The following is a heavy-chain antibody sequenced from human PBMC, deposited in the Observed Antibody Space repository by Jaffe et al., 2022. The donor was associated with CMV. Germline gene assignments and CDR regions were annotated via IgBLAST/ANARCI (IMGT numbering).Heavy chain of an antibody. D-gene: IGHD6-13*01. CDR2: IDWDDDK. CDR3: ARILRALNSSSRKTQVMEHYYYYMDV. J-gene: IGHJ6*03. Sequence: QVTLRESGPALVKPTQTLTLTCTFSGFSLSTSGMCVSWIRQPPGKALEWLARIDWDDDKYYSTSLKTRLTISKDTSKNQVVLTMTNMDPVDTATYYCARILRALNSSSRKTQVMEHYYYYMDVWGKGTTVTVSS. V-gene: IGHV2-70*15. CDR1: GFSLSTSGMC.